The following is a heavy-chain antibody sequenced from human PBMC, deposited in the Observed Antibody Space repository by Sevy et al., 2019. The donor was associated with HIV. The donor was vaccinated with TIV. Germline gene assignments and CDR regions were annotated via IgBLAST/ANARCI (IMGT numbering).Heavy chain of an antibody. CDR1: GGSISSDNYS. D-gene: IGHD3-10*01. Sequence: SETLSLTCAVSGGSISSDNYSWSWMRQPLGKGLEWIGYIYHSGSAHYNLSLKSLVTISIDRSKNQFSLKLTSVTAADTAVYYCARDALATGWFDPWGQGTLVTVSS. CDR2: IYHSGSA. J-gene: IGHJ5*02. CDR3: ARDALATGWFDP. V-gene: IGHV4-30-2*01.